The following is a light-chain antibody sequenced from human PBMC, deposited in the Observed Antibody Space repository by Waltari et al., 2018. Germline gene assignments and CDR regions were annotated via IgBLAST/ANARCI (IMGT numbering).Light chain of an antibody. CDR1: QSVANF. CDR2: DVS. V-gene: IGKV3-11*01. J-gene: IGKJ4*01. Sequence: DIVLTQSPATLSLSPGERATLSCRASQSVANFLAWYQQKPGQAPRLHIYDVSNRAPDIPARFSGSGFATDFTLTISDVEPEDIAVYYCQQRNKWPLTFGGGTKVEIK. CDR3: QQRNKWPLT.